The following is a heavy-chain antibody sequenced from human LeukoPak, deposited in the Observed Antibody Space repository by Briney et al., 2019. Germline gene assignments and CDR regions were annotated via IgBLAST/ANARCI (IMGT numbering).Heavy chain of an antibody. CDR2: IYYSGST. J-gene: IGHJ4*02. CDR3: ASGNYGDYVPGWDY. CDR1: GGSISSYY. D-gene: IGHD4-17*01. V-gene: IGHV4-59*08. Sequence: SETLSLTCTVSGGSISSYYWSWIRQPPGKGLEWIGYIYYSGSTNYNPSLKSRVTISVHTSKNQFSLKLSSVTAADTAVYYCASGNYGDYVPGWDYWGQGTLVTVSS.